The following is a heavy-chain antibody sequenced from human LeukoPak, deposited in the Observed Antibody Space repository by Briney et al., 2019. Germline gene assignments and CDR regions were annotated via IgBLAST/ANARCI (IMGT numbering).Heavy chain of an antibody. Sequence: SETLSLTCTVSGGSISSYYWSWIRQPAGKGLEWIGRIYTSGSTNYNPSLKSRVTMSVDTSKNQFSLKLSSVTAADTAVYYCARHAEYNSGWYFYLDHWGQGILVTVSS. J-gene: IGHJ4*02. V-gene: IGHV4-4*07. CDR2: IYTSGST. CDR3: ARHAEYNSGWYFYLDH. D-gene: IGHD6-19*01. CDR1: GGSISSYY.